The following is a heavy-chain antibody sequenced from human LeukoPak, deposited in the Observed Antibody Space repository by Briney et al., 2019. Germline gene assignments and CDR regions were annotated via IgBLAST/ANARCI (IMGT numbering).Heavy chain of an antibody. D-gene: IGHD3-9*01. J-gene: IGHJ5*02. V-gene: IGHV3-7*03. CDR1: GFTFSSYW. Sequence: PGGSLRLSCEASGFTFSSYWMSWVPQAPGKGLEWVANVKTDGSEKYYVDSVKGRFTISRDNAKNSLYLQMNSLRAEDTAVYYCARDYTGYFPWGQGTLVIVSS. CDR3: ARDYTGYFP. CDR2: VKTDGSEK.